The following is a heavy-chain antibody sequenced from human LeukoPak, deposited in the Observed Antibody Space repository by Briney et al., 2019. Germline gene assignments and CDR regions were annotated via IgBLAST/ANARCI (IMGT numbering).Heavy chain of an antibody. Sequence: SETLSLTCTVSGGSISSSSYYWGWIRQPPGKGLEWIGYIYYSGSTNYNPSLKSRVTISVDTSKNQFSLKLSSVTAEDTAVYYCARDPPNCSSTSCYGSGAFDIWGQGTMVTVSS. D-gene: IGHD2-2*01. CDR3: ARDPPNCSSTSCYGSGAFDI. CDR2: IYYSGST. CDR1: GGSISSSSYY. J-gene: IGHJ3*02. V-gene: IGHV4-61*01.